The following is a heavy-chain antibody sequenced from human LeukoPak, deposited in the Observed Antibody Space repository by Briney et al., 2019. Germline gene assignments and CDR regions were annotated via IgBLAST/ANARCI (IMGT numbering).Heavy chain of an antibody. CDR3: ARHTSYSVNWFDP. V-gene: IGHV4-34*01. CDR1: GGSFSGYY. J-gene: IGHJ5*02. Sequence: PSETLSLTCAVYGGSFSGYYWSWIRQPPGKGLEWIGEINHSGSTNYNPSLKSRVTISVDTSKNQFSLKLSSATAADTAVYYCARHTSYSVNWFDPWGQGTLVTVSS. CDR2: INHSGST. D-gene: IGHD2-2*01.